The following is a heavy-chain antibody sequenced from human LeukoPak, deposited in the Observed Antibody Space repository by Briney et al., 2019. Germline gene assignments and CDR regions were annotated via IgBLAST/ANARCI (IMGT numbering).Heavy chain of an antibody. CDR3: ARGPLRHGAYY. V-gene: IGHV4-34*01. CDR2: INHSGST. CDR1: GGSFSDYY. J-gene: IGHJ4*02. D-gene: IGHD3-10*01. Sequence: SETLSLTCAVYGGSFSDYYWTWIRQPPGKGLEWIGEINHSGSTNYNPSLKSRVTISVDTSKKQFFLKLSSVTAADTAVYYCARGPLRHGAYYWGQGTLVTVSS.